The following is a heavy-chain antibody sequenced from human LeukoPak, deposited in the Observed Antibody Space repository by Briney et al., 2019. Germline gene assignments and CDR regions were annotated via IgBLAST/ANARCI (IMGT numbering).Heavy chain of an antibody. V-gene: IGHV3-30*18. CDR3: AKDLKNIAVAGYFDY. J-gene: IGHJ4*02. CDR1: GFTFSSYG. CDR2: ISYDGSNK. D-gene: IGHD6-19*01. Sequence: GGSLRLSCAASGFTFSSYGMHWVRQAPGKGLEWVAVISYDGSNKYYADSVKGRFTISRDNSKNTLYLQMNSLRAEDTAVYYCAKDLKNIAVAGYFDYWGQGTLVTVSS.